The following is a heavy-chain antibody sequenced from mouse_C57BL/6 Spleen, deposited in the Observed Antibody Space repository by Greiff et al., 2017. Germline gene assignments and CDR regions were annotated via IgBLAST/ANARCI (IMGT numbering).Heavy chain of an antibody. J-gene: IGHJ2*01. CDR2: INTCSGDT. CDR1: GYTFTSSW. V-gene: IGHV1-7*01. D-gene: IGHD1-1*01. CDR3: ARGGITTVVATGNFDY. Sequence: QVQLKQSGAELAKPGASVTLSCKASGYTFTSSWMHWVNQRPGQGLEWIGYINTCSGDTTYNQKFEDKATLTADKSSSPAYMQLSSLTYEASAVYDGARGGITTVVATGNFDYWGQGTTLTVSS.